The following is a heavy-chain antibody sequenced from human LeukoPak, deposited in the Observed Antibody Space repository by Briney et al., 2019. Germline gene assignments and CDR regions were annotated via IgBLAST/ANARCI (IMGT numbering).Heavy chain of an antibody. CDR1: GYTLISYG. J-gene: IGHJ3*02. CDR3: ARVGRGSNRMYDAFDM. V-gene: IGHV1-18*01. D-gene: IGHD3-16*01. Sequence: ASVKVSCQASGYTLISYGISWVRPAPRQGLEWMGWNSIYNSKTNYAQKLQGRVTMTTDTSTSTAYMELRSMRSDDTAVYYCARVGRGSNRMYDAFDMWGQGTMVTVSS. CDR2: NSIYNSKT.